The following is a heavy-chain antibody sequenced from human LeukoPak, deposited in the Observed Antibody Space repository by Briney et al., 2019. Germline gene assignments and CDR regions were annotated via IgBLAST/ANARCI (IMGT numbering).Heavy chain of an antibody. CDR1: GFNFQYAW. Sequence: NSGGSLRLSCAGSGFNFQYAWMTWVRQAPGKGLEWVGRIKSKRDGETTDYAALVKSRFSISRDDSKNTVYLQMNSLRTEDTAVYYCTSLVGSPTYCGQGTLVAVSS. J-gene: IGHJ4*02. V-gene: IGHV3-15*01. CDR3: TSLVGSPTY. CDR2: IKSKRDGETT. D-gene: IGHD1-26*01.